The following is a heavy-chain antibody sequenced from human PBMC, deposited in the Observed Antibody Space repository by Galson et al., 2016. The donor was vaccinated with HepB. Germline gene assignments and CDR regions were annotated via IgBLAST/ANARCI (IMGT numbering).Heavy chain of an antibody. D-gene: IGHD6-19*01. CDR1: GFTFSSYG. CDR3: GRGPRALTVAATRANLDN. J-gene: IGHJ4*02. V-gene: IGHV3-48*01. Sequence: SLRLSCAASGFTFSSYGMNWVRQAPGRGLEWIAYIGGHTSSTFYADSVKGRFTISRDNSMDTLYLQTNSLRPDDTAVYYCGRGPRALTVAATRANLDNWGQGTLVTVSS. CDR2: IGGHTSST.